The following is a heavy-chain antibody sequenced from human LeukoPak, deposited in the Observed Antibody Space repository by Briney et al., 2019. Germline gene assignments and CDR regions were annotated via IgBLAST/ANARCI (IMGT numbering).Heavy chain of an antibody. V-gene: IGHV1-2*02. J-gene: IGHJ5*02. Sequence: ASVKVSCKASGYTFTGYYMHWVRQAPGQGLEWMGWINPNSGGTNYAQKFQGRVTMTRDTSISTAYMELSRLRSDDTAVYYCARDDMVRGINSDPWGQGTLVTVSS. D-gene: IGHD3-10*01. CDR3: ARDDMVRGINSDP. CDR1: GYTFTGYY. CDR2: INPNSGGT.